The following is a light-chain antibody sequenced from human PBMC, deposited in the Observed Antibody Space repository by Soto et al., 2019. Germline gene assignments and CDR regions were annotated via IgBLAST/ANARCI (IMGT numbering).Light chain of an antibody. CDR3: QHYASFSGT. CDR2: KAS. Sequence: DIHMTQSPSTLSASVGYRFTITCRASQSVSSWVAWYHLKPGKAPKLLIYKASTLETGVPSRFRGSGSRTEFTLTISSLQPDDFEPYYCQHYASFSGTFGQGTKVDNK. V-gene: IGKV1-5*03. CDR1: QSVSSW. J-gene: IGKJ1*01.